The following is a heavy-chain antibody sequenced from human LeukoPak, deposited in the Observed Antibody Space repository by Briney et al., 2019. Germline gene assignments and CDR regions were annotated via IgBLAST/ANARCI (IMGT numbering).Heavy chain of an antibody. CDR1: LGFVSRSSYY. Sequence: SETLSLTCTVSLGFVSRSSYYWGWIRQPPGKGLEWIGFIYYSGSTYYNPSLKSRVSISVDTSKNQFSLKLTSVTAADTALYYCARHGPLSRYSGSSGWFDPWGQGTLVPVSS. J-gene: IGHJ5*02. CDR2: IYYSGST. CDR3: ARHGPLSRYSGSSGWFDP. D-gene: IGHD6-6*01. V-gene: IGHV4-39*01.